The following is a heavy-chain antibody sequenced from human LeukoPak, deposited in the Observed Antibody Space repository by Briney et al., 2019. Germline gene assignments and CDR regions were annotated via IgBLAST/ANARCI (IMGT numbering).Heavy chain of an antibody. CDR1: GFTFSNYW. CDR2: IKQDGSEK. J-gene: IGHJ4*02. D-gene: IGHD2-2*01. CDR3: ARLKLLWSNYFDY. Sequence: GGSLRLSCAASGFTFSNYWMSWVRQAPGKGLEWVANIKQDGSEKYYVDSVKGRFTISRDNAKNSLYLQMNSLRAEDPAVYYCARLKLLWSNYFDYWGQGTLVTVSS. V-gene: IGHV3-7*01.